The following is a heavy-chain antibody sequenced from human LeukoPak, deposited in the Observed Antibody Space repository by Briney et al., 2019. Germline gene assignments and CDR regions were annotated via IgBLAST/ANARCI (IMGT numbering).Heavy chain of an antibody. CDR3: ERETPLVLTPPDY. D-gene: IGHD2-8*02. Sequence: PGGSLRLSCAASVFTFSSYAMSGVPQAPGKGLEWVSAISGSGGSTYYADSVRRRFTISRDNPKNSLYLQMNTRRAEDTAVYHCERETPLVLTPPDYWGEGTLVTASS. CDR1: VFTFSSYA. J-gene: IGHJ4*02. V-gene: IGHV3-23*01. CDR2: ISGSGGST.